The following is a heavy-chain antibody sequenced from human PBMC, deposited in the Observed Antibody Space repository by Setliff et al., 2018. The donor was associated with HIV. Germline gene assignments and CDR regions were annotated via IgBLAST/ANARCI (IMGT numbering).Heavy chain of an antibody. CDR2: ISSSGTTI. Sequence: QAGGSLRLSCAASGFTFSNYEMNWVRQAPGKGLEWVSYISSSGTTIYYADSVKGRFTISRDNAKNSLYLQMNSLRAEDAAVYYCARPNYYDSSGSFDYWGQGTPVTVSS. V-gene: IGHV3-48*03. J-gene: IGHJ4*02. D-gene: IGHD3-22*01. CDR1: GFTFSNYE. CDR3: ARPNYYDSSGSFDY.